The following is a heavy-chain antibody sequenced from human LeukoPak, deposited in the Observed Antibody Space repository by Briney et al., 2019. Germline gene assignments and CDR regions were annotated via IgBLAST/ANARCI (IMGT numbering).Heavy chain of an antibody. D-gene: IGHD2-15*01. CDR3: AGGYRLLPY. J-gene: IGHJ4*02. CDR2: IKQDGSDK. CDR1: EFTLSTGFTYSNYW. Sequence: PGGSLRLSCAASEFTLSTGFTYSNYWMSWVRQAPGKGLQWVANIKQDGSDKYYVDSVKGRFIISRDNAKNSLYLQMNSLRAEDTAVYYCAGGYRLLPYRGQGTLVTVSS. V-gene: IGHV3-7*04.